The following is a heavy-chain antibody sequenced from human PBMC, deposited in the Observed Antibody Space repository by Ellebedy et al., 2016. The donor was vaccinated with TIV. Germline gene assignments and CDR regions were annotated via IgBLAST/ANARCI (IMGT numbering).Heavy chain of an antibody. CDR3: AKEQTNHYFDS. J-gene: IGHJ4*02. V-gene: IGHV3-30-3*01. CDR2: ISYDGSNQ. CDR1: GFPFSTYA. D-gene: IGHD1-14*01. Sequence: PGGSLRLSCAASGFPFSTYAMHWVRQPPGKGLEWVAAISYDGSNQFYADSVKGRFTISRDNSKNTLYLQMNSLRADEPAVYYCAKEQTNHYFDSWGQGTLVTVSS.